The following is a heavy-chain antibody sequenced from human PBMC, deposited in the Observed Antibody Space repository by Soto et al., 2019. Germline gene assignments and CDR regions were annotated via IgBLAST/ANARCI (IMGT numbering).Heavy chain of an antibody. V-gene: IGHV1-69*13. D-gene: IGHD2-21*02. CDR2: IIPIFGTA. J-gene: IGHJ6*02. CDR1: GGTFSSYA. Sequence: SVKVSCKASGGTFSSYAISWVRQAPGQGLEWMGGIIPIFGTANYAQKFQGRVTITADESTSTAYMELSSLRSEDTAVYYCARCSXVVVTATNYYYYYGMGVWGQGATVTVSS. CDR3: ARCSXVVVTATNYYYYYGMGV.